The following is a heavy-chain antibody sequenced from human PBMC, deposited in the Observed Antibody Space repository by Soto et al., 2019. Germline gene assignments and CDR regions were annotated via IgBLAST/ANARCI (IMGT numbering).Heavy chain of an antibody. J-gene: IGHJ4*02. Sequence: QVQLVESGGGVVQPGRSLRLSCAASGFTFSSYGMHWVRQAPGKGLEWVAVISYDGSNKYYADSVKGRFTISRDNSKNTLYLQMNSLRAEDTDVYYCAKGITIFGVVMGGYFDYWGQGTLVTVS. D-gene: IGHD3-3*01. CDR2: ISYDGSNK. CDR1: GFTFSSYG. CDR3: AKGITIFGVVMGGYFDY. V-gene: IGHV3-30*18.